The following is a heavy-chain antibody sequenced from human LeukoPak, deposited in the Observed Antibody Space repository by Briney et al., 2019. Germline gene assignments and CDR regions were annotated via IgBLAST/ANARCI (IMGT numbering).Heavy chain of an antibody. CDR2: IYHTGTS. J-gene: IGHJ4*02. D-gene: IGHD6-13*01. Sequence: PSETLSLTCTVSGASISSGTFYWTWIRQPPGKGLEWIGSIYHTGTSYYNPSLTSRLTTSVDTSKNQFSLNLSSVTAADTAVYYCARHKQGRGSRWYPTLDYWGQGTLVTVSS. CDR3: ARHKQGRGSRWYPTLDY. CDR1: GASISSGTFY. V-gene: IGHV4-39*01.